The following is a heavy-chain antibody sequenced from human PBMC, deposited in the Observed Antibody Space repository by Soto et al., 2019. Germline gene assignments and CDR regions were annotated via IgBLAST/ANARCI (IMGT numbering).Heavy chain of an antibody. CDR1: GGTFSSYA. Sequence: QVQLVQSGAEVKKPGSSVKVSCKASGGTFSSYAISWVRQAPGQGLEWMGGIIPIFGTANYAQKFQGKVTITADESTSTAYMELSSLRSEDTAVYYCAKAGEVVPAAIQRDPLSDYYYGMDVWGQGTTVTVSS. J-gene: IGHJ6*02. CDR2: IIPIFGTA. V-gene: IGHV1-69*01. CDR3: AKAGEVVPAAIQRDPLSDYYYGMDV. D-gene: IGHD2-2*01.